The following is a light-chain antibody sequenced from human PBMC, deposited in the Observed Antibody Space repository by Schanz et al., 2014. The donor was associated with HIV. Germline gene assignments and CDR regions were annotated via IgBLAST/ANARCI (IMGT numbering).Light chain of an antibody. J-gene: IGKJ4*01. CDR1: QRVSSY. CDR3: QQYGSSPLT. Sequence: EIVMTQSPVTLSVSPGERATLSCRASQRVSSYLARYQQKPGQAPRLLIYGASTRATGIPARFSGSGSGTDFTLTISRLEPEDFAVYYCQQYGSSPLTFGGGTKVEIK. CDR2: GAS. V-gene: IGKV3-20*01.